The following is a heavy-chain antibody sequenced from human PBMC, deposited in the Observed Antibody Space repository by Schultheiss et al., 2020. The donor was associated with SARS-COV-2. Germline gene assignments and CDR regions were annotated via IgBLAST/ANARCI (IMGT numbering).Heavy chain of an antibody. J-gene: IGHJ4*02. CDR3: ARDGEGYYGSEYYFDY. CDR2: IYYSGST. Sequence: LRLSCAASGFTFDDYAMHWVRQAPGKGLEWIGYIYYSGSTYYNPSLKSRVTISVDKSKNQFSLKLSSVTAADTAVYYCARDGEGYYGSEYYFDYWGQGTLVTVSS. V-gene: IGHV4-30-4*07. CDR1: GFTFDDYA. D-gene: IGHD3-10*01.